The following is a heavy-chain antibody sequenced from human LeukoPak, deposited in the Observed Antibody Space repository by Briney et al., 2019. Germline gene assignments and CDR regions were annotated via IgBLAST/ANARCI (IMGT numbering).Heavy chain of an antibody. D-gene: IGHD6-19*01. Sequence: GGSLRLSCAASGFTFSDYDIHWARQAPGEGLEWLAYVSKDGGTKYYAGSVKGRFTTSRDNSRNTVYLQMNRLRPEDTALYYCARDLMWLVDYWGQGTLLTVSS. CDR1: GFTFSDYD. V-gene: IGHV3-30-3*01. CDR3: ARDLMWLVDY. J-gene: IGHJ4*02. CDR2: VSKDGGTK.